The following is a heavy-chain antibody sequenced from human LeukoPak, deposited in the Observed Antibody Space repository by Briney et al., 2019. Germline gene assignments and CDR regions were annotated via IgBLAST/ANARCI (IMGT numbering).Heavy chain of an antibody. D-gene: IGHD5-12*01. CDR3: ARGGGYASPIGY. Sequence: SETLSLTCTLSGGSISTYYWSWIRQPPGKGLEWMGYIYHSGSTSYNPSLKSRVTISVDTSKNQFSLKLSSVTAADTAVYYCARGGGYASPIGYWGQGALVTVSS. CDR1: GGSISTYY. CDR2: IYHSGST. J-gene: IGHJ4*02. V-gene: IGHV4-59*01.